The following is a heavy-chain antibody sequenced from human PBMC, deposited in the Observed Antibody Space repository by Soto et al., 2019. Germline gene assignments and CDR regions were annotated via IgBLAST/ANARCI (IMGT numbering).Heavy chain of an antibody. CDR1: GGTFSSYA. CDR3: ARDPFGSVGSYYYYYGMDV. J-gene: IGHJ6*02. Sequence: QVQLVQSGTEVKKPGSSVKVSCKVSGGTFSSYAVSWVRQAPGQGLEWMGGIIPIVGTANYAQKFQGRVMIIEDESLSTDYMELSSLRSEDTAVYVCARDPFGSVGSYYYYYGMDVWGQGTTVTVYS. D-gene: IGHD3-10*01. V-gene: IGHV1-69*01. CDR2: IIPIVGTA.